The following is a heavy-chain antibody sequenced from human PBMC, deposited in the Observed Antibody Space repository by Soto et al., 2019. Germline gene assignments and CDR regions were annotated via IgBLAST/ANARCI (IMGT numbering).Heavy chain of an antibody. CDR3: ARDKFMMARGYYYYMDV. D-gene: IGHD3-16*01. V-gene: IGHV4-59*01. Sequence: QVQLQESGPGLVKPSETLSLTCTVSGGSISSYYWSWIRQPPGKGLEWIGYIYYSGSTNYNPSLKSRVTISVDTSKNQFSLKLSSVTAADTAVYYCARDKFMMARGYYYYMDVWGKGTTVTVSS. CDR1: GGSISSYY. CDR2: IYYSGST. J-gene: IGHJ6*03.